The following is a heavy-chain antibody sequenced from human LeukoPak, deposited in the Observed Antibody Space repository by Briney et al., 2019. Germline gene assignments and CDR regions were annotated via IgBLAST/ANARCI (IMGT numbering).Heavy chain of an antibody. D-gene: IGHD5-12*01. CDR2: IIPLVDRM. CDR1: GGTFSDYS. V-gene: IGHV1-69*06. J-gene: IGHJ5*02. CDR3: VRSGYDYDWFDP. Sequence: SVMVSCKAPGGTFSDYSISWVRPAPGQGLERMGGIIPLVDRMPYAQNSEGRFRIPADKASTAVYMELSSLRFDHAAVYYCVRSGYDYDWFDPWGQGTLVTVPS.